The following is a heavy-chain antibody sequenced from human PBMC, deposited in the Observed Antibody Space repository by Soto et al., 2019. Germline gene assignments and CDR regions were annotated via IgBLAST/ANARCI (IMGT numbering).Heavy chain of an antibody. CDR3: ARGRYGDY. CDR2: ISAHNGST. CDR1: GYDFTTYG. V-gene: IGHV1-18*01. J-gene: IGHJ4*02. Sequence: QVHLVQSGAEVKKPGASVKVSCKGSGYDFTTYGITWVRQAPGQGLEWMAWISAHNGSTDDAQKLQGRVTVTRDTSTSTAYMELRSLRSDDTAVYYCARGRYGDYWGQGALVTVSS. D-gene: IGHD1-1*01.